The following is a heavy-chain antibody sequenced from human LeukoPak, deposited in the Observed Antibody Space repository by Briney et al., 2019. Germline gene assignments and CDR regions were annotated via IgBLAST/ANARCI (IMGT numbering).Heavy chain of an antibody. CDR3: GRYESGRGKPKFDY. J-gene: IGHJ4*02. V-gene: IGHV4-59*01. CDR2: ISYSGTT. CDR1: GVSINSFW. Sequence: KPSETLSLTCTVSGVSINSFWWNCIRDPPGKGLECSGFISYSGTTNYNPPHKSRVPISGDTSKNQFSLKMSSVNAAHTPVFYCGRYESGRGKPKFDYWGQGALVTDSS. D-gene: IGHD3-3*01.